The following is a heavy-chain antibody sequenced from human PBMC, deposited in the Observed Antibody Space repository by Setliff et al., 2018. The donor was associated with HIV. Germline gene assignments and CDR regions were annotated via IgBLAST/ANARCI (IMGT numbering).Heavy chain of an antibody. CDR2: IYSTGST. CDR1: GASISSHY. V-gene: IGHV4-59*11. D-gene: IGHD2-2*01. J-gene: IGHJ3*01. CDR3: ARHICGTTACYAVDV. Sequence: SETLSLTCTVSGASISSHYWSWIRQSPGRELEWIGYIYSTGSTNYNPSLQSRVSISMDASKNKFSLKVTPVTSADTAVYYCARHICGTTACYAVDVWGPGTMVTVSS.